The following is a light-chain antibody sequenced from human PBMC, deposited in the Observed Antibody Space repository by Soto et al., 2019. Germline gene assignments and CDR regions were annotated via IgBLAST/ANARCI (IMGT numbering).Light chain of an antibody. Sequence: QSALTQPPSASGSPGPSVTISCTGTSSDVGCYNYVSWYHQHPGKAPKLMIYEVSKRPSGVPDRFSGSKSGNTASLTVSGLQAEDEADYYCSSYAGRNNFVVLGGGTKLTVL. CDR2: EVS. V-gene: IGLV2-8*01. CDR1: SSDVGCYNY. CDR3: SSYAGRNNFVV. J-gene: IGLJ2*01.